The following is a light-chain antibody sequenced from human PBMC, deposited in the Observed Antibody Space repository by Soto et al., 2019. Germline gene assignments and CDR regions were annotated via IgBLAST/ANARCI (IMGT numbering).Light chain of an antibody. CDR1: QSVSSYY. Sequence: EIVLTQSPGNLSLSPGERATLSCRASQSVSSYYLAWYQQKPGQAPRLLIYGASTRATGIPDRFSGSGSGTDFTLTISRLEPEDFAVYYCQQYGSSGTFGQGTKVDI. V-gene: IGKV3-20*01. J-gene: IGKJ1*01. CDR3: QQYGSSGT. CDR2: GAS.